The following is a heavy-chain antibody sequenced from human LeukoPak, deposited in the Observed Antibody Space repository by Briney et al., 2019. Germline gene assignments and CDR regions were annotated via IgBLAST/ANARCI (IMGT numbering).Heavy chain of an antibody. CDR3: ARAVAALGWYFDL. D-gene: IGHD6-6*01. J-gene: IGHJ2*01. V-gene: IGHV4-59*01. CDR1: GGSISSYY. Sequence: PSETLSLTCTVSGGSISSYYWSWIRQPPGKGLEWIGYIYYSGSTNYNPSLKSRVTISVDTSKNPFSLKLSSVTAADTAVYYCARAVAALGWYFDLWGRGTLVTVSS. CDR2: IYYSGST.